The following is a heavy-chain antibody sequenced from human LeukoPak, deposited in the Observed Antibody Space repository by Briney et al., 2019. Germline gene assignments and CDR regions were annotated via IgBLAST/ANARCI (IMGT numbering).Heavy chain of an antibody. CDR2: ISYDGSNK. J-gene: IGHJ4*02. CDR3: ARLEMASNY. CDR1: GFTFSSYA. V-gene: IGHV3-30-3*01. D-gene: IGHD5-24*01. Sequence: PGRSLRLSCAASGFTFSSYAMHWVRQAPGKGLEWVAVISYDGSNKYYADSVKGRFTISRDNSKNTLYLQMNSLRAEDTAVYYCARLEMASNYCGQGTLVTVSS.